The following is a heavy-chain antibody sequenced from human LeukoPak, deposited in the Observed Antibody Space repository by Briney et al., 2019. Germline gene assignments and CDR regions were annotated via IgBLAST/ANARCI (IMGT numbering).Heavy chain of an antibody. J-gene: IGHJ3*02. CDR1: GYTFTSYA. V-gene: IGHV1-2*04. Sequence: ASVKVSCKASGYTFTSYAMHWVRQAPGQRLEWMGWINPNSGGTNCAQKFQGWVTMTRDTSISTAYMELSRLRSDDTAVYYCARDRLGASGAFDIWGQGTMVTVSS. CDR2: INPNSGGT. CDR3: ARDRLGASGAFDI. D-gene: IGHD1-26*01.